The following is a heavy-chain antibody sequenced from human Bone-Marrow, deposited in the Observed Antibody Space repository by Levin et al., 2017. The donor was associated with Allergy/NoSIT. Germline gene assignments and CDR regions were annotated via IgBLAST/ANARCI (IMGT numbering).Heavy chain of an antibody. Sequence: ASVKVSCAASGFTFSSHWMHWVRQAPGKGLVWVSRINIDGSNTIYADSVRGRFTVSRDNAKNTLFLQMNSLRAEDTAVYYCVRVQVCPRCHLDLWGRGTLVTVSS. V-gene: IGHV3-74*01. CDR1: GFTFSSHW. D-gene: IGHD2-8*01. J-gene: IGHJ2*01. CDR2: INIDGSNT. CDR3: VRVQVCPRCHLDL.